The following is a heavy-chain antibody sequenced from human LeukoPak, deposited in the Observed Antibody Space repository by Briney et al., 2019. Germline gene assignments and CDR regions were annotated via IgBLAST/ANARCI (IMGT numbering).Heavy chain of an antibody. CDR2: IYSGGST. D-gene: IGHD1-26*01. Sequence: GGSLRLSCAASGFTVSSNYMSWFRQAPGKGLEWVSVIYSGGSTYYADSVKGRFTISRDNSKNTLYLQMYSLRAEDTAVYYCARDLGSPFDYWGQGTLVTVSS. J-gene: IGHJ4*02. CDR3: ARDLGSPFDY. V-gene: IGHV3-66*02. CDR1: GFTVSSNY.